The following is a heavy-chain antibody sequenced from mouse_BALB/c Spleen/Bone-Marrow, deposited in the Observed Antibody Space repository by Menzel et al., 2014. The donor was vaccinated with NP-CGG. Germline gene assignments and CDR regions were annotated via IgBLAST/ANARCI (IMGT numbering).Heavy chain of an antibody. J-gene: IGHJ3*01. CDR1: GFNIKDTY. Sequence: EVKLVESGAELVKPGASVKLSCTASGFNIKDTYMHWVKPRPEQGLEWIGRIDPANGNTKYDPKFQGKATITADTSSNTAYLQLSSLTSEDTAVYYCASLDDYIYWGQGTLVTVSA. CDR2: IDPANGNT. D-gene: IGHD2-4*01. V-gene: IGHV14-3*02. CDR3: ASLDDYIY.